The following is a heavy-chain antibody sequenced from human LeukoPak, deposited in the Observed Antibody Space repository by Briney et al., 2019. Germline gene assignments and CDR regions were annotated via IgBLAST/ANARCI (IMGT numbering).Heavy chain of an antibody. Sequence: SETLSLTCGVSGGSSNYYWSWIRQAPGKGLEWIGETTHDGRTNYSPSLRGRATISKDTSKSQFSLRLNSVTVADTAVYYCAPIYGDYSDFDYWGQGTLVTVSS. CDR3: APIYGDYSDFDY. CDR2: TTHDGRT. D-gene: IGHD4-17*01. V-gene: IGHV4-34*01. J-gene: IGHJ4*02. CDR1: GGSSNYY.